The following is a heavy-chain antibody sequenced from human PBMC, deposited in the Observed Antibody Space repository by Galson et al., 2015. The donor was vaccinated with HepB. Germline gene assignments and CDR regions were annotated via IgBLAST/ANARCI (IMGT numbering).Heavy chain of an antibody. J-gene: IGHJ6*02. CDR1: GGTFSSYA. Sequence: SVKVSCKASGGTFSSYAISWVRQAPGQGLEWMGRIIPILGIANYAQKFQGRVTITADKSTSTAYMELSSLRSEDTAVYYCAREKDYDTFTPGYGMDVWGQGTTVTVSS. V-gene: IGHV1-69*04. CDR3: AREKDYDTFTPGYGMDV. CDR2: IIPILGIA. D-gene: IGHD3-9*01.